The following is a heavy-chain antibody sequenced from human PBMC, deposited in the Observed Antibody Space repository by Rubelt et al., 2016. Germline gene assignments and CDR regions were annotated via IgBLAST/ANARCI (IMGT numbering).Heavy chain of an antibody. CDR2: IYYSGST. Sequence: TLSLTCTVSGGSISSGGYYWSWIRQHPGKGLEWIGYIYYSGSTYYNPSLESRVTISVDTSKNQFSLKLSSVTAADTAVYYCAGGITIFGVASGYFDYWGQGTLVTVSS. D-gene: IGHD3-3*01. V-gene: IGHV4-31*03. CDR3: AGGITIFGVASGYFDY. J-gene: IGHJ4*02. CDR1: GGSISSGGYY.